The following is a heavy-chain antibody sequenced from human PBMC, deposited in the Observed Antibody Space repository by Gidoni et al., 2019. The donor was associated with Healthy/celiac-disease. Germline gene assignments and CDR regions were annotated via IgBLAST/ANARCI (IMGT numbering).Heavy chain of an antibody. CDR1: VGSISSSSYN. D-gene: IGHD3-22*01. V-gene: IGHV4-39*01. CDR3: ARHYYYDSSGYYYDFCVDY. J-gene: IGHJ4*02. Sequence: QLQLQESGPGLVKPSETLSLTCTVSVGSISSSSYNWAWIRQPPGKGLEWIGSIYYSGSTYYNPSLKSRVTISVDTSKNQFSLKLSSVTAADTAVYYCARHYYYDSSGYYYDFCVDYWGQGTLVTVSS. CDR2: IYYSGST.